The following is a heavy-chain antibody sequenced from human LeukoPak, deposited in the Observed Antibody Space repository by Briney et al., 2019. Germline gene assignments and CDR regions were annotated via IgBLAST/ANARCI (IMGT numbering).Heavy chain of an antibody. D-gene: IGHD3-10*01. Sequence: GGSLRLSCAASGFTFSSYAMSWVRQAPGKGLEWVSAISGSGGSTYYADSVKGRFTISRDNAKNSLYLQMNSLRAEDTAVYYCARDPPILTMVRGVMDWFDPWGQGTLVTVSS. J-gene: IGHJ5*02. CDR1: GFTFSSYA. CDR3: ARDPPILTMVRGVMDWFDP. CDR2: ISGSGGST. V-gene: IGHV3-23*01.